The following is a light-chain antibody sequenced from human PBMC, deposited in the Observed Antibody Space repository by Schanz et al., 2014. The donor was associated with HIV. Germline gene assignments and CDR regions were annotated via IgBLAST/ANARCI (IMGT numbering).Light chain of an antibody. Sequence: NFMLTQPHSVSESPGKTVTISCTRSSGSIGSNYVHWYQQRPGTAPTTIIYEDNHRPSGVPDRFSGSLDYSSNSASLIISGLRTEDEADYYCQSYDGSNAGVFGGGTKLTVL. CDR1: SGSIGSNY. V-gene: IGLV6-57*04. CDR3: QSYDGSNAGV. CDR2: EDN. J-gene: IGLJ3*02.